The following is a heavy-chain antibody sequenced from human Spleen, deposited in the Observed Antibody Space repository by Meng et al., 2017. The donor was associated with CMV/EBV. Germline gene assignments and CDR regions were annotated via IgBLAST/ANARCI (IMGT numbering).Heavy chain of an antibody. CDR2: ISSSSSYI. CDR3: ARDQALGYCSSTSCYEGGMDV. J-gene: IGHJ6*02. V-gene: IGHV3-21*01. Sequence: GESLKISCAASGFTFSSYSMNWVHQAPGKGLEWVTSISSSSSYIYYADSVKGRFTISRDNAKNSLYLQMNSLRAEDTAVYYCARDQALGYCSSTSCYEGGMDVWGQGTTVTVSS. D-gene: IGHD2-2*01. CDR1: GFTFSSYS.